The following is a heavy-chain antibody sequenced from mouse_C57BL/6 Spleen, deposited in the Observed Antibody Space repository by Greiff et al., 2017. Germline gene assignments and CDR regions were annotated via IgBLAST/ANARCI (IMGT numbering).Heavy chain of an antibody. CDR1: GYTFTSYW. D-gene: IGHD1-1*01. V-gene: IGHV1-64*01. CDR2: IHPNSGST. Sequence: QVQLQQPGAELVKPGASVKLSCKASGYTFTSYWMHWVKQKPGQGLEWIGMIHPNSGSTNYNEKFKSKATLTVDKSSSTAYMQLSSLTSEDSAVYYCARGGYGSIRWGMDYWGQGTSVTVSS. CDR3: ARGGYGSIRWGMDY. J-gene: IGHJ4*01.